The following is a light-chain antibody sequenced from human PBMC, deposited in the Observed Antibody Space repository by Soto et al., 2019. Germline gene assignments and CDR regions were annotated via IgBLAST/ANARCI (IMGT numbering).Light chain of an antibody. Sequence: QSVLTQPPSVSGAPGQRVTISCTGSSSNIGALYDVNWYQQLPGTAPKLLIYDNNHRPSGVPDRFSGSKSGTSASLAITGLQAEDEADYYCQSYANSLSGHVVFGGGTKLTVL. V-gene: IGLV1-40*01. CDR2: DNN. CDR3: QSYANSLSGHVV. CDR1: SSNIGALYD. J-gene: IGLJ2*01.